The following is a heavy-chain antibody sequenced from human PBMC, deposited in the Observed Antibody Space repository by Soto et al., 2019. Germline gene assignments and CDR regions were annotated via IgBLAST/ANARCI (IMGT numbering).Heavy chain of an antibody. CDR3: ARDTEQEEESYYYYNMDV. V-gene: IGHV1-3*01. D-gene: IGHD4-4*01. CDR1: GYTFTSYA. Sequence: QVQLVQSGAEVKKPGASVKVSCKASGYTFTSYAMHWVRQAPGQRLEWMGWINAGNGNTKYSQKFQGRVTITRDTSASPAYMELSSLRSEDTAVYYCARDTEQEEESYYYYNMDVWGKGPTVTVSS. J-gene: IGHJ6*03. CDR2: INAGNGNT.